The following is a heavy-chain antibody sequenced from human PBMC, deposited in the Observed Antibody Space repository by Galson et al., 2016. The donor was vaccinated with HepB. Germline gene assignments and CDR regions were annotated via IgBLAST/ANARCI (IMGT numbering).Heavy chain of an antibody. D-gene: IGHD1-1*01. V-gene: IGHV3-33*01. CDR3: GRSRRVQFDAFDI. J-gene: IGHJ3*02. CDR2: IWYDGSSK. CDR1: GFTFSNFG. Sequence: SLRLSCATSGFTFSNFGMHWVRQAPGKGLEWVAIIWYDGSSKYYSDSVEGRFTISRDNSKNTLFLQMNSLKVEDTAIYYCGRSRRVQFDAFDIWGQGTMVTVSA.